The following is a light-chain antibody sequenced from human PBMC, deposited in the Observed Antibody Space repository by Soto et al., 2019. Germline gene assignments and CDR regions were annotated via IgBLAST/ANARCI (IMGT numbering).Light chain of an antibody. Sequence: DIVMTQSPLCLRVTPGERASISCRASESLLHSNGYKYFDWHLQPPGHPPQLLISSGSKRACGAPDSFSSSASGTDFPLKISRVEAEDAGVYYRMQTLQSWTFGPGTKVDIK. V-gene: IGKV2-28*01. CDR1: ESLLHSNGYKY. J-gene: IGKJ1*01. CDR2: SGS. CDR3: MQTLQSWT.